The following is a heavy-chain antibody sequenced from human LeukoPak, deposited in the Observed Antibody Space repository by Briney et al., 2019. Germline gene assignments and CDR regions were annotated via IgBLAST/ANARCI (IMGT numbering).Heavy chain of an antibody. CDR2: ISSLSGTI. Sequence: GGSLRLSCAASGFTFSSYSMNWVRQAPGEGLEGVSYISSLSGTIYYADSVKGRFTISRDNAKNSLYLQMNSLRAEDTAVYYCARSLGVQRAFDIWGQGTMVTVSS. CDR3: ARSLGVQRAFDI. D-gene: IGHD3-16*01. J-gene: IGHJ3*02. CDR1: GFTFSSYS. V-gene: IGHV3-48*04.